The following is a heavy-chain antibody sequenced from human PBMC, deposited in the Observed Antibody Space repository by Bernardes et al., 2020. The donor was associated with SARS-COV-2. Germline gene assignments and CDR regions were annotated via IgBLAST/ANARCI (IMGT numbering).Heavy chain of an antibody. J-gene: IGHJ5*01. D-gene: IGHD3-10*01. V-gene: IGHV1-24*01. Sequence: ASVKVSCKVSGYTLTELSMHWVRQAPGKGLEWMGGFDPEGGETIYAQKFQGRVTMTEDTSTDTAYMELSSLRSEDTAVYYCATGPPYGSGAGWFDPWGQGTTVTVSS. CDR2: FDPEGGET. CDR3: ATGPPYGSGAGWFDP. CDR1: GYTLTELS.